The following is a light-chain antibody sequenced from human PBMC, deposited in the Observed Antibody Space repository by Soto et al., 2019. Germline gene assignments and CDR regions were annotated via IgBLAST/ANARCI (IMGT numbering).Light chain of an antibody. V-gene: IGKV1-39*01. CDR3: QQSYNTPRT. Sequence: DIQMTQSPSSLSASVGDRVTITCRASQSISNYLNWYQQKPGKAPKLLIYTASNLQNGVPSKFSGSGSRTDFTLTISSLQPEDVATYYCQQSYNTPRTFGQGTKVQIK. CDR1: QSISNY. J-gene: IGKJ1*01. CDR2: TAS.